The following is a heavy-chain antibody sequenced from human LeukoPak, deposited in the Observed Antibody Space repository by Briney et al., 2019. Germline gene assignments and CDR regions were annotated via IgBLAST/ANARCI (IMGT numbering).Heavy chain of an antibody. Sequence: SETLSLTCAVSGGSISSSNWWSWVRQPPGKGLEWIGEIYHSGSTNYNPSLKSRVTISVDKSKNQFSLKLSSVTAADTAVYYCARMGSYYDSSGLFDYWGQGTLVTVSS. CDR3: ARMGSYYDSSGLFDY. J-gene: IGHJ4*02. V-gene: IGHV4-4*02. CDR1: GGSISSSNW. CDR2: IYHSGST. D-gene: IGHD3-22*01.